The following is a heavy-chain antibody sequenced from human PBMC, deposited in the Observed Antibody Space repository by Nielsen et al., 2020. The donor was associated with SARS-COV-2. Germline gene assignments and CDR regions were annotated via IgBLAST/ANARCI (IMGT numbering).Heavy chain of an antibody. V-gene: IGHV3-30-3*01. CDR3: ARLGCSSTSCYNGGAFDI. D-gene: IGHD2-2*02. CDR2: ISYDGSNK. J-gene: IGHJ3*02. Sequence: WIRQPPGKGLEWVAVISYDGSNKYYAGSVKGRFTISRDNSKNTLYLQMNSLRAEDTAVYYCARLGCSSTSCYNGGAFDIWGQGTMVTVSS.